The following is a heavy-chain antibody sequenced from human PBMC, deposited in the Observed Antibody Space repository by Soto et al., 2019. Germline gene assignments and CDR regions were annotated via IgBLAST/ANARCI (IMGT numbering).Heavy chain of an antibody. CDR1: GGTFSSYA. CDR3: ARELGYCSSASCYTLFAYNWFDP. D-gene: IGHD2-2*02. Sequence: GASVKVSCKASGGTFSSYAITWVRQAPGQGLEWMGGIIPSFGTANYAQKFQGRVTITADKSTNTAYMEMSSLRPEDTAVYYCARELGYCSSASCYTLFAYNWFDPWGQGTLVTAPQ. V-gene: IGHV1-69*06. CDR2: IIPSFGTA. J-gene: IGHJ5*02.